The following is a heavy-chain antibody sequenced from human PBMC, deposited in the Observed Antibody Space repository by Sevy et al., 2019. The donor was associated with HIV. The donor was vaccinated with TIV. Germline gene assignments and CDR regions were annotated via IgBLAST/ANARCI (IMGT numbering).Heavy chain of an antibody. CDR3: AKGGIFGVVIIPVGWFDP. V-gene: IGHV3-30*02. CDR2: IRYDGSNK. D-gene: IGHD3-3*01. CDR1: GFTFSSYG. J-gene: IGHJ5*02. Sequence: GGSLRLSCAASGFTFSSYGMHWVRQAPGKGLEWVAFIRYDGSNKYYADSVKGRFTISRDNSKNTLYLQMNSLRAEDTAVYYWAKGGIFGVVIIPVGWFDPWGQGTLVTVSS.